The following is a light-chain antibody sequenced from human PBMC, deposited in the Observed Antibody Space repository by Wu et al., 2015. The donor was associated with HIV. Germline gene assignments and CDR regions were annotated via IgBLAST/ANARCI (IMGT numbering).Light chain of an antibody. CDR3: QHYSGFSPTWT. J-gene: IGKJ1*01. Sequence: DIQMTQSPSTLSASVGDGVTITCRASQSIDSWLAWYQQKPGEAPKVLFYKASSLESGVPSRFSVSGSGTEFTLTISSLQPDDFATYYCQHYSGFSPTWTFGQGTKVEIK. CDR1: QSIDSW. CDR2: KAS. V-gene: IGKV1-5*03.